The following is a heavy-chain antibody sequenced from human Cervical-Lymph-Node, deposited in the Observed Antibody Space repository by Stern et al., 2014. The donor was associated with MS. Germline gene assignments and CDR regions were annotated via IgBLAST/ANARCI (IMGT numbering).Heavy chain of an antibody. V-gene: IGHV1-2*06. Sequence: QLVQSGAEVTKPGASVKVSCKASGYTFTGYYMHWVRQAPGQGLEWMGRINPNSGGTNYAQKFQGRVTMTRDTSISTAYMELSRLRSDDTAVYYCARVPYCSGGSCYAYYGMDVWGQGTTVTVSS. CDR3: ARVPYCSGGSCYAYYGMDV. J-gene: IGHJ6*02. CDR2: INPNSGGT. CDR1: GYTFTGYY. D-gene: IGHD2-15*01.